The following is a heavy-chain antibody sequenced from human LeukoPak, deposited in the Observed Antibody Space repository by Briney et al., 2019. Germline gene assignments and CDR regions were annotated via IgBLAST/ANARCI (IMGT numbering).Heavy chain of an antibody. J-gene: IGHJ4*02. CDR1: GGSISSGGYY. CDR3: ASCFYGSGSYYNDY. CDR2: IYHSGST. Sequence: PSQTLSLTCTVSGGSISSGGYYWSWIRQPPGKGLEWIGYIYHSGSTYYNPSLKSRVTISVDRSKNQFSLKLSSVTAADTAVYYCASCFYGSGSYYNDYWGQGTLVTVSS. V-gene: IGHV4-30-2*01. D-gene: IGHD3-10*01.